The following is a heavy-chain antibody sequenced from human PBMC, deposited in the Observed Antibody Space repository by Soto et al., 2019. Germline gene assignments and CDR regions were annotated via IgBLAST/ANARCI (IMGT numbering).Heavy chain of an antibody. V-gene: IGHV1-69*13. CDR2: IIPIFGTA. CDR1: GGTFSSYA. CDR3: AAGDRSESYYYYYVMDV. D-gene: IGHD2-21*02. J-gene: IGHJ6*02. Sequence: SVKVSCKASGGTFSSYAISWVRQAPGQGLEWMGGIIPIFGTANYAQKFQGRVTITADESTSTAYMELSSLRSEDTAVYYCAAGDRSESYYYYYVMDVWGQGTTVTVSS.